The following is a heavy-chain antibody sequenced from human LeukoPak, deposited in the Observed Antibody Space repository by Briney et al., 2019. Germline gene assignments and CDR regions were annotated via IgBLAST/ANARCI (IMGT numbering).Heavy chain of an antibody. CDR2: IYTSGST. J-gene: IGHJ6*03. V-gene: IGHV4-61*02. CDR3: ARGQWELLRYNYIDV. D-gene: IGHD1-26*01. Sequence: PSETLSLTCTVSGGSISSGSYYWSWIRQPAGKGLEWIGRIYTSGSTNYNPSLKSRVTMSVDTSKNQFSLRLSSVTAADTAVYYCARGQWELLRYNYIDVWGKGTTVTVSS. CDR1: GGSISSGSYY.